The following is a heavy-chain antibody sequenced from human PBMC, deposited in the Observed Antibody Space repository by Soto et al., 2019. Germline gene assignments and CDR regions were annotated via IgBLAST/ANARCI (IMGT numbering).Heavy chain of an antibody. CDR3: ARIRSPGYCSGGSCSPY. V-gene: IGHV4-39*01. J-gene: IGHJ4*02. CDR1: GRSISSSSYY. CDR2: IYYSGST. D-gene: IGHD2-15*01. Sequence: PSETLSLTCTVSGRSISSSSYYWGWSRQPPGKGLEWIGSIYYSGSTYYNPALKSRVTISVDTSKNQFSLMLSSGTAADTAVYYCARIRSPGYCSGGSCSPYWGQGTLVTVSS.